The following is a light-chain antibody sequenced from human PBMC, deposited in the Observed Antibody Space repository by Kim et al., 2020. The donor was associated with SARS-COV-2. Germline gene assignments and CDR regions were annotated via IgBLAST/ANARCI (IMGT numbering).Light chain of an antibody. Sequence: QSALTQPASVSGSPVQSITISCIGTSSDIGAYNWVAWYQQHPGKVPKLIIYDVSNRPSGVSNRFSGSQSGNTASLTISGLQAEDEADYYCSSYTTNNIFYVFGTGTKVTVL. V-gene: IGLV2-14*03. CDR1: SSDIGAYNW. J-gene: IGLJ1*01. CDR3: SSYTTNNIFYV. CDR2: DVS.